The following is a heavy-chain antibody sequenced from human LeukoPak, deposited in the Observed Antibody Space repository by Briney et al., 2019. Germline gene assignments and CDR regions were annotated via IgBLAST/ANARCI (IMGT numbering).Heavy chain of an antibody. CDR2: INYSGST. CDR3: ARRHIAVAGGPFDY. D-gene: IGHD6-19*01. J-gene: IGHJ4*02. CDR1: GGSISSSSYY. V-gene: IGHV4-39*01. Sequence: MPSETLSPTCTVSGGSISSSSYYWGWIRQPPGKGLEWIGSINYSGSTNYNPSLKSRVTIFVDTSKNQFSLKLSSVTAADTAVYYCARRHIAVAGGPFDYWGQGTLVTVSS.